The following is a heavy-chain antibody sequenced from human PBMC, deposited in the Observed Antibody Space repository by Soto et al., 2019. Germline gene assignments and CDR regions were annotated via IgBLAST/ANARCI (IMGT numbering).Heavy chain of an antibody. Sequence: GGSLRLSCAASGFTFSSYWMSWVRQAPGKGLEWVANIKQDGSEKYYVDSVKGRFTISRDNAKNSLYLQMNSLRAEDTAVYYFARDSPPEYYDWLGAFDSWVQVTMV. CDR3: ARDSPPEYYDWLGAFDS. D-gene: IGHD3-9*01. V-gene: IGHV3-7*03. CDR1: GFTFSSYW. J-gene: IGHJ3*02. CDR2: IKQDGSEK.